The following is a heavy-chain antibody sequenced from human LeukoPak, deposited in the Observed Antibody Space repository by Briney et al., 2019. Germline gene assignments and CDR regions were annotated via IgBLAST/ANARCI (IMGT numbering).Heavy chain of an antibody. Sequence: SETLSLTCAVYGGSFSGYYWSWIRQPPGKGLEWIGEINHSGSTNYNPSLKSRVTISVDTSKNQFSLKLSSVTAADTAVYYCATDLYCSSTSCYRGLNRAQAFDIWGQGTMVTVSS. D-gene: IGHD2-2*02. CDR2: INHSGST. CDR1: GGSFSGYY. J-gene: IGHJ3*02. CDR3: ATDLYCSSTSCYRGLNRAQAFDI. V-gene: IGHV4-34*01.